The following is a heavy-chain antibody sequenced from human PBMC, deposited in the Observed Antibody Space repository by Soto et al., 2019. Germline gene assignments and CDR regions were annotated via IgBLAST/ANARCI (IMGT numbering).Heavy chain of an antibody. V-gene: IGHV3-33*01. CDR3: ARDLSHYDFWSGLGLTNIAFGESNYYYYGMDV. D-gene: IGHD3-3*01. CDR1: GFTFSSYG. CDR2: IWYDGSNK. J-gene: IGHJ6*02. Sequence: QVQLVESGGGVVQPGRSLRLSCAASGFTFSSYGMHWVRQAPGKGLEWVAVIWYDGSNKYYADSVKGRFTISRDNSKNTLYLQMNSLRAEDTAVYYCARDLSHYDFWSGLGLTNIAFGESNYYYYGMDVWGQGTTVTVSS.